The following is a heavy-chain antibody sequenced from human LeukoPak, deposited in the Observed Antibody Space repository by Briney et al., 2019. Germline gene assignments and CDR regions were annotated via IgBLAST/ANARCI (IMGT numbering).Heavy chain of an antibody. CDR3: AKVKVTTYYYGMDV. Sequence: GGSLRLSCAASGFIFSSYEMNWVRQAPGKGLEWVAVISYDGSNKYYADSVKGRFTISRDNSKNTLYLQMNSLRAEDTAVYYCAKVKVTTYYYGMDVWGKGTTVTVSS. CDR2: ISYDGSNK. D-gene: IGHD4-17*01. CDR1: GFIFSSYE. J-gene: IGHJ6*04. V-gene: IGHV3-30*18.